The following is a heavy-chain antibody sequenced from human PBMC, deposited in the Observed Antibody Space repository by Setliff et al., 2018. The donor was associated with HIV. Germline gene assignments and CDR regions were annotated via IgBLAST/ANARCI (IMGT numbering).Heavy chain of an antibody. Sequence: ASVKVSCKASGGTFSSYGISWVRQAPGQGLEWMGWISAYNGNTNYAQKLQGRVTMTTDTSTSTAYMGLRSLRSDDTAVYYCARVRRTVVEYFDLWGRGTLVTVSS. CDR1: GGTFSSYG. CDR3: ARVRRTVVEYFDL. CDR2: ISAYNGNT. V-gene: IGHV1-18*01. J-gene: IGHJ2*01. D-gene: IGHD2-15*01.